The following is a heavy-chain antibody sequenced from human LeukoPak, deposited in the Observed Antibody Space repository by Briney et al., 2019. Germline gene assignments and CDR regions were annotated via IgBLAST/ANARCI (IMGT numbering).Heavy chain of an antibody. D-gene: IGHD2-21*01. V-gene: IGHV1-3*01. J-gene: IGHJ4*02. Sequence: ASVKVSCKASGYTFTKYVVHWVRQAPGQRPEWMGWINAGNGDTKYSQNFQDRVTITKDTSANTAYMELSSLTSEDTALYYCARDDCGDTCYPGGYWGQGTLVTVSS. CDR1: GYTFTKYV. CDR3: ARDDCGDTCYPGGY. CDR2: INAGNGDT.